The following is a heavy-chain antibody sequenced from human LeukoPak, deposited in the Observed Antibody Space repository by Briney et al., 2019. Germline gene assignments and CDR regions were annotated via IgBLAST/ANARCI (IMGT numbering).Heavy chain of an antibody. V-gene: IGHV4-34*01. D-gene: IGHD2-15*01. Sequence: PSETLSLTCAVYGGSFSGYYRSWIRQPPGKGLEWIGEINHSGSTNYNPSLKSRVTISVDTSKNQFSLKLSSVTAADTAVYYCARGDCSGGSCYSSYWGQGTLVTVSS. J-gene: IGHJ4*02. CDR1: GGSFSGYY. CDR3: ARGDCSGGSCYSSY. CDR2: INHSGST.